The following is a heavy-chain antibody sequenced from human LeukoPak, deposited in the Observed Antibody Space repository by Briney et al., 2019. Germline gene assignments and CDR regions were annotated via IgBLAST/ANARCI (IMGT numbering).Heavy chain of an antibody. Sequence: PGGSLRLSWVVSGFTFSNAWMSWVRQAPGKGLEWVGRMKSYIAGGTTDYAAPVKGRFTISRDDSKNTLYLQMNSLKTEDTAVYYCSVTGGNGHWGQGTLVTVSS. D-gene: IGHD2-8*02. J-gene: IGHJ4*02. CDR1: GFTFSNAW. V-gene: IGHV3-15*01. CDR2: MKSYIAGGTT. CDR3: SVTGGNGH.